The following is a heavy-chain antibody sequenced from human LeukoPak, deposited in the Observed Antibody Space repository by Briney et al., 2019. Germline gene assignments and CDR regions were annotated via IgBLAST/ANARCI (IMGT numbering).Heavy chain of an antibody. V-gene: IGHV3-74*01. Sequence: GGSLRLSCAASGFTFNNYWIHWVRQAPGKGLVWVSRINNDGSSASYVDSAKGRFTISRDNAKNTLFLQMNSLRAEDTAVYYCARRGTGHGMDVWGQGTTVIVSS. CDR3: ARRGTGHGMDV. J-gene: IGHJ6*02. D-gene: IGHD1-1*01. CDR1: GFTFNNYW. CDR2: INNDGSSA.